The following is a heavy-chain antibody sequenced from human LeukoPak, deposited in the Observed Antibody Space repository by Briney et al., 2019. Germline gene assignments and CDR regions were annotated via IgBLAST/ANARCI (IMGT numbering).Heavy chain of an antibody. J-gene: IGHJ6*02. D-gene: IGHD6-13*01. Sequence: GGSLRLSCAASGFTFDDYAMHWARQAPGKGLEWVSGISWNSGSIGYADSVKGRFTISRDNAKNSLYLQMNSLRAEDTALYYCAKGARIAAAGYYYYYGMDVWGQGTTVTVSS. CDR2: ISWNSGSI. CDR1: GFTFDDYA. V-gene: IGHV3-9*01. CDR3: AKGARIAAAGYYYYYGMDV.